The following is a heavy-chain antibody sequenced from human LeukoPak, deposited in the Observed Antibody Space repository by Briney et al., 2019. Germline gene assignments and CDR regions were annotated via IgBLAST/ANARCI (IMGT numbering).Heavy chain of an antibody. CDR3: ASSGIAAAGLFDP. J-gene: IGHJ5*02. Sequence: ASVKVSCKASGYTFTGYYMHWVRQAPGQGLEWMGWTNPNSGGTNYAQKFQGRVTMTRDTSISTAYMELSRLRSDDTAVYYCASSGIAAAGLFDPWGQGTLVTVSS. D-gene: IGHD6-13*01. V-gene: IGHV1-2*02. CDR2: TNPNSGGT. CDR1: GYTFTGYY.